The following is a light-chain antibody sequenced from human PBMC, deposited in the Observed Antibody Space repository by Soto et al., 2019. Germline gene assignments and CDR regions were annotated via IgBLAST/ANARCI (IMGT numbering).Light chain of an antibody. CDR2: GAS. J-gene: IGKJ1*01. CDR3: QQYESSVT. CDR1: QSVSSSF. Sequence: EIVLTQSPGSLSLSPGEGATLSCRASQSVSSSFFAWYQQKPGQAPSLLIYGASRRATGVPARFSGSGSGTDFTLSISSLEPEDFAVYYCQQYESSVTFGQGTKVEIK. V-gene: IGKV3-20*01.